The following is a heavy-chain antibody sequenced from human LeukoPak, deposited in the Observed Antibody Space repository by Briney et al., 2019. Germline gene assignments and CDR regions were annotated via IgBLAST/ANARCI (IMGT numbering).Heavy chain of an antibody. V-gene: IGHV3-11*04. CDR3: ARDPLVYCSGGSCYVRDYYYYGMDV. CDR1: GFTFSDHF. Sequence: GGSLRLSCVASGFTFSDHFMTWIRQAPGKGLEWISYISGSGATYYADSVKGRFTISRGNSKNTLYLQMNSLRAEDTAVYYCARDPLVYCSGGSCYVRDYYYYGMDVWGQGTTVTVSS. J-gene: IGHJ6*02. CDR2: ISGSGAT. D-gene: IGHD2-15*01.